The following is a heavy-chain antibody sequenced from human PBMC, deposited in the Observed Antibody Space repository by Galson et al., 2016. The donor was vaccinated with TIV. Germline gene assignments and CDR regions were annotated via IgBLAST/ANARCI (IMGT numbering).Heavy chain of an antibody. D-gene: IGHD3-3*02. V-gene: IGHV1-2*02. CDR1: GYTFTDHY. Sequence: SVKVSCKASGYTFTDHYLHWMRQAPGQGLEWMGWINPTSGGTNYGRKFQGRVTMTRDTSTSTVSMELSRLRSDDTAVYYCAKDLAFQYWNVLSGQHFWGQGTLVTVSS. J-gene: IGHJ4*02. CDR3: AKDLAFQYWNVLSGQHF. CDR2: INPTSGGT.